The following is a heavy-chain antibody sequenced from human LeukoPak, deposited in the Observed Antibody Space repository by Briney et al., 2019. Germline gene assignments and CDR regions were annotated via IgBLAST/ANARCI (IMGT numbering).Heavy chain of an antibody. J-gene: IGHJ3*02. CDR1: GFTFGDYA. CDR3: AKASKAAGDAFDI. CDR2: MSWNSGSI. V-gene: IGHV3-9*01. Sequence: GGSLRLSCAASGFTFGDYAMHWVRQAPGKGLEWLSGMSWNSGSIGYADSVKGRFTISRDNAKNSLYLQMNSLRAEDTALYYCAKASKAAGDAFDIWGQGTMVTVSS. D-gene: IGHD6-13*01.